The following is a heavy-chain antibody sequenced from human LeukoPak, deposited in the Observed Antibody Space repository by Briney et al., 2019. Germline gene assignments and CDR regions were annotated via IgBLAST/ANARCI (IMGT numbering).Heavy chain of an antibody. CDR2: IQYDRTNE. CDR1: AFTFSSYG. Sequence: GGSLRLSCAASAFTFSSYGMHWVRQAPGKGLEWVAYIQYDRTNEQYAHSVKGRFRISRDNSNNILYLQMNSLRTEDTGVYYCAKDRCSNGIGCYYYYMEVWGKGTTVTISS. V-gene: IGHV3-30*02. D-gene: IGHD2-8*01. CDR3: AKDRCSNGIGCYYYYMEV. J-gene: IGHJ6*03.